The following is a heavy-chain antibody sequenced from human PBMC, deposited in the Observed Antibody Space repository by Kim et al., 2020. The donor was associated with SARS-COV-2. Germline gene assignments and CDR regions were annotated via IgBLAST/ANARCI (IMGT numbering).Heavy chain of an antibody. CDR3: GDYHGAGSHYTY. D-gene: IGHD3-10*01. V-gene: IGHV3-23*05. J-gene: IGHJ4*02. Sequence: TYYAYSLKGRFTSSRDNSQNMLYLQMHSLRAEETAVYYCGDYHGAGSHYTYWGQGTLVTVSS. CDR2: T.